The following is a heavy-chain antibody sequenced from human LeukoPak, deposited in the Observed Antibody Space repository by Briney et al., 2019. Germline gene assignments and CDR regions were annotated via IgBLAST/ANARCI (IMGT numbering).Heavy chain of an antibody. D-gene: IGHD1-26*01. CDR1: GYTLTELS. J-gene: IGHJ4*02. CDR3: ATDLKLRWGAGY. V-gene: IGHV1-24*01. Sequence: GASVKVSCKVSGYTLTELSMHWVRQAPGKGLEGMGGFDPEDGETIYAQKFQGRVTMTEDTSTDTAYMELSSLRSEDTAVYYCATDLKLRWGAGYWGQGTLVTVSS. CDR2: FDPEDGET.